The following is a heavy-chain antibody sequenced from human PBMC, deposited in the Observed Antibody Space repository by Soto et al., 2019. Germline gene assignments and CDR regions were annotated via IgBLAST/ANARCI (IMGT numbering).Heavy chain of an antibody. CDR2: MNPNSGNT. CDR3: AREDYDYIWGSYLNWFDP. Sequence: ASVKVSCKASGYTFTSYDINWVRQATGQGLEWMGWMNPNSGNTGYAQKFQGRVTMTRNTSISTAYMELSSLRSEDTAVYYCAREDYDYIWGSYLNWFDPWGQGTLVTVSS. J-gene: IGHJ5*02. D-gene: IGHD3-16*02. CDR1: GYTFTSYD. V-gene: IGHV1-8*01.